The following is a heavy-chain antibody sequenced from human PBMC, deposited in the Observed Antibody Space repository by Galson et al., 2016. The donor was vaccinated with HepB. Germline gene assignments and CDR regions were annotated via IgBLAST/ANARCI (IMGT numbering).Heavy chain of an antibody. V-gene: IGHV4-59*01. CDR1: GSSISSYY. Sequence: SETLSLTCTVSGSSISSYYWNWIRQPPGKGLEWIGNIYNSGGTNYNPSLKSRVTISVDTSKTQFSLKLSSVTAADTAVYYCARTDYGDPNFFDYWGQGTLVTVSS. CDR2: IYNSGGT. CDR3: ARTDYGDPNFFDY. J-gene: IGHJ4*02. D-gene: IGHD4-17*01.